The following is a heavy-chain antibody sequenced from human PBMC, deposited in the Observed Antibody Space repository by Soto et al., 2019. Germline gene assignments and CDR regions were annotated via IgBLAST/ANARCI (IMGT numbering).Heavy chain of an antibody. J-gene: IGHJ5*02. CDR2: ISAYNGNT. CDR3: AREQDLMIAAAGGYNWFDP. D-gene: IGHD6-13*01. V-gene: IGHV1-18*01. Sequence: ASVKVSCKASGYTFTSYGISWVRQAPGQGLEWMGWISAYNGNTNYAQKLQGRVTMTTETSTRTAYMELRSLRSDDTAVYYCAREQDLMIAAAGGYNWFDPWGQGTLVTVSS. CDR1: GYTFTSYG.